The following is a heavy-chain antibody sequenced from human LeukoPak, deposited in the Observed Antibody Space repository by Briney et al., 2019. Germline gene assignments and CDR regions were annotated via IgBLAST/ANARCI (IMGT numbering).Heavy chain of an antibody. CDR3: AKGRRDGHNFDLDY. CDR1: GFTFSNYA. V-gene: IGHV3-23*01. CDR2: ISGGGGTT. J-gene: IGHJ4*02. Sequence: GGSLRLSCAASGFTFSNYAMNWVRQAPGKGLEWVSTISGGGGTTYYADSVKGRFTISRDSSKNTLYLQMNSLRAEDTAAYYCAKGRRDGHNFDLDYWGQGTLVTVSS. D-gene: IGHD5-24*01.